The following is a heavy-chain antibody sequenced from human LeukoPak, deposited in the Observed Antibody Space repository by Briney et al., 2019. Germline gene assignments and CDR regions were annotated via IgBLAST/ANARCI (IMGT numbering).Heavy chain of an antibody. CDR3: ARGVSSSSWYGWFDP. J-gene: IGHJ5*02. CDR1: GGTFSSYA. CDR2: IIPILGIA. Sequence: EASVEVFCKASGGTFSSYAISWVRQAPGQGLEWMGRIIPILGIANYAQKFQGRVTITADKSTGTAYMEQSSLRSEDTAVYYCARGVSSSSWYGWFDPWRQGTLVTVSS. V-gene: IGHV1-69*04. D-gene: IGHD6-13*01.